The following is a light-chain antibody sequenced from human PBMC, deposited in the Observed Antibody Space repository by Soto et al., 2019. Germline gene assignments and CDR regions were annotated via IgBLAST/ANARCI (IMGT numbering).Light chain of an antibody. CDR1: QSILYRSSDKYY. Sequence: DIVMTQSPDSLAVSLGERATINCKSSQSILYRSSDKYYLAWYQQKPGQPPKLLISWASTRESGVPDRFSGSGSGTDFTLTISSLQAEDVAVYYCQQYYSAPLTFGGGTKVDIK. CDR3: QQYYSAPLT. V-gene: IGKV4-1*01. CDR2: WAS. J-gene: IGKJ4*01.